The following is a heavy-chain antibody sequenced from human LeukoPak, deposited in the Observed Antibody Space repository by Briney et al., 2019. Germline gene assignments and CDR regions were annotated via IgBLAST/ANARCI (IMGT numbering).Heavy chain of an antibody. D-gene: IGHD2-15*01. CDR3: ARDDNCSGGSCYGPLDY. CDR2: ISSSSSYI. Sequence: GGSLRLSCAASGFTFSSYSMNWVRQAPGKGLEWVSSISSSSSYIYYADSVKGRFTISRDNSKNTLYLQMNSLRAEDTAVYYRARDDNCSGGSCYGPLDYWGQGTLVAVSS. V-gene: IGHV3-21*01. J-gene: IGHJ4*02. CDR1: GFTFSSYS.